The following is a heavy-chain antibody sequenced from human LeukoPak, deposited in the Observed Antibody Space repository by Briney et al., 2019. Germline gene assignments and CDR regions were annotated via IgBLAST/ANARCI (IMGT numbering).Heavy chain of an antibody. CDR1: GYTLTELS. CDR2: FDPEDGET. CDR3: ATDLYCSGGSCYVFDY. D-gene: IGHD2-15*01. J-gene: IGHJ4*02. V-gene: IGHV1-24*01. Sequence: ASVKVSCTVSGYTLTELSMHWVRQAPGKGLEWMGGFDPEDGETIYAQKFQGRVTMTEDTSTDTAYMELSSLRSEDTAVYYCATDLYCSGGSCYVFDYWGQGTLVTVSS.